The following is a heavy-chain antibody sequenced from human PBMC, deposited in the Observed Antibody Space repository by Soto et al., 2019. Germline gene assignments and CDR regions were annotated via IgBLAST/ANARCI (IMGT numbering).Heavy chain of an antibody. CDR2: IRSKAYGGTT. Sequence: GGSLRLSCTASGFTFGDYAMSWFRQAPGQGLEWVGFIRSKAYGGTTEYAASVKGRFTISRDDSKSIAYLQMNSLKTEDTAVYYCTRGYYGSGSYSHAILYYYYSCMDVWGPVTTLTVSS. D-gene: IGHD3-10*01. CDR3: TRGYYGSGSYSHAILYYYYSCMDV. J-gene: IGHJ6*02. V-gene: IGHV3-49*03. CDR1: GFTFGDYA.